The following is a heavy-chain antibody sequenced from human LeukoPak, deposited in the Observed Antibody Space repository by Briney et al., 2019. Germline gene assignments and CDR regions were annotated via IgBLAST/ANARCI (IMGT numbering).Heavy chain of an antibody. Sequence: GGSLRLSCAATGFSFRDRYMSWIRQAPGKGMEWVAYISPNSDNIHYADSVKGQFTISRDNAKNSLFLQVNSLGAEDTAVYYCVRETGWLFDFWGQGTLVIVSS. V-gene: IGHV3-11*04. D-gene: IGHD5-12*01. CDR3: VRETGWLFDF. J-gene: IGHJ4*02. CDR2: ISPNSDNI. CDR1: GFSFRDRY.